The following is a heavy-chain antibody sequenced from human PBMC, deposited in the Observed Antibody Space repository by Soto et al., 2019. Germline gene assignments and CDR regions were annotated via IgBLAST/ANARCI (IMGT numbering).Heavy chain of an antibody. J-gene: IGHJ4*02. CDR3: ARPTYYYDSSGYYYRYFDY. CDR1: GNSFSSYI. CDR2: IIPIFGTA. Sequence: SVKVSCKASGNSFSSYILTWVRQAPGQGLEWMGGIIPIFGTADYAQKLQGRVTMTTDTSTSTAYMELRSLRSDDTAVYYCARPTYYYDSSGYYYRYFDYWGQGTLVTVSS. V-gene: IGHV1-69*05. D-gene: IGHD3-22*01.